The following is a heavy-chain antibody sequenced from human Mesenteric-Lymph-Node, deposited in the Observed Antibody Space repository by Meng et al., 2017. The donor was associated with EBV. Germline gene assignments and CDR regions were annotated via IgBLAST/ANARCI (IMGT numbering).Heavy chain of an antibody. CDR1: GGSFSGDY. J-gene: IGHJ2*01. CDR2: INHSGST. V-gene: IGHV4-34*01. CDR3: ARGPNYGYVDL. Sequence: QLQQVGSGLWKPSGALYLTCAVDGGSFSGDYWSWSRQAPVKGLEWVGEINHSGSTNYNPSLKSRVTISVDTSKNQFSLKLSSVTAADTAVYYCARGPNYGYVDLWGRGTLVTVSS.